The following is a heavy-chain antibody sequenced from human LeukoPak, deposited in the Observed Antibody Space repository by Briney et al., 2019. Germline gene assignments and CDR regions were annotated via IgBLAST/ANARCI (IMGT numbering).Heavy chain of an antibody. V-gene: IGHV1-2*06. CDR3: ARDGVAVAVTGYYSSYYGMNL. Sequence: ASVKVSCKASGYTFTGYYMHWVRQAPGQGLEWMGRINPNSGGTKYAQKFQGRVTMTRDTSISTAYMVLTRLRSDDTAVYYCARDGVAVAVTGYYSSYYGMNLWAKGPRSASP. CDR1: GYTFTGYY. CDR2: INPNSGGT. D-gene: IGHD6-19*01. J-gene: IGHJ6*02.